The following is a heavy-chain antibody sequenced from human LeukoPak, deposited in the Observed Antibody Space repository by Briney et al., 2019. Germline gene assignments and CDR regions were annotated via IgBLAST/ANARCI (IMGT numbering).Heavy chain of an antibody. Sequence: SETLSLTCAVYGGSFSGYYWSWIRQPPGKGLEWIGEINHSGSTNYNPSLKSRVTISVDTSKNQFSLKLSSVTAADTAVYYCARLAPWLQRNWFDPWGQGTLVSVSS. CDR3: ARLAPWLQRNWFDP. J-gene: IGHJ5*02. CDR1: GGSFSGYY. CDR2: INHSGST. V-gene: IGHV4-34*01. D-gene: IGHD5-18*01.